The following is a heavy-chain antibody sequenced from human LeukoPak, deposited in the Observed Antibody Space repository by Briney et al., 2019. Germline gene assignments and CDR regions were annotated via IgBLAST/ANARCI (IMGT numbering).Heavy chain of an antibody. D-gene: IGHD3-10*01. Sequence: SETLSLTCAVYGGSFSGYYWSWIRQPPGKGLEWIGEINHSGSTNYNPSLKSRVTISVDTSKNQFSLKLSSVTAADTAVCYCARAYYYGSGRIDYWGQGTLVTVSS. CDR2: INHSGST. CDR3: ARAYYYGSGRIDY. J-gene: IGHJ4*02. V-gene: IGHV4-34*01. CDR1: GGSFSGYY.